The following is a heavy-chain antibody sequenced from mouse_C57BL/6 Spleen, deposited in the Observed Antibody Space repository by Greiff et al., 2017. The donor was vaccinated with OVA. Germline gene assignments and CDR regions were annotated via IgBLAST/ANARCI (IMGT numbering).Heavy chain of an antibody. CDR1: GYTFTSYG. J-gene: IGHJ1*03. V-gene: IGHV1-81*01. D-gene: IGHD2-4*01. CDR2: IYPRSGNT. Sequence: VQLQQSGAELARPGASVKLSCKASGYTFTSYGISWVKQRTGQGLEWIGEIYPRSGNTYYNEKFKGKATLTADKSSSTAYMALRSLTSEDSAVYFCASGDYDGYFDVWGTGTTVTVSS. CDR3: ASGDYDGYFDV.